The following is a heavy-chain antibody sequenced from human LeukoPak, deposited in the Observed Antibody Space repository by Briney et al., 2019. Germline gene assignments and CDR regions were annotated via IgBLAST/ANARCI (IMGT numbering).Heavy chain of an antibody. CDR1: GYTFTGYY. CDR3: ARVRRKVTGFDY. V-gene: IGHV1-2*02. CDR2: INPNSGGT. Sequence: ASVKVSCKASGYTFTGYYMHWVRQAPGQGLEWMGWINPNSGGTNYAQKFQGGVTMTRDTSISTAYMELSRLRSDDTAVYYCARVRRKVTGFDYWGQGTLVTVSP. D-gene: IGHD4-23*01. J-gene: IGHJ4*02.